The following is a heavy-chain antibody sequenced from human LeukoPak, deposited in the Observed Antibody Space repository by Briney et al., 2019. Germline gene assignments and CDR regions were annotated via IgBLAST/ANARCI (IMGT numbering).Heavy chain of an antibody. D-gene: IGHD3-16*01. V-gene: IGHV3-30-3*01. CDR1: GFTFSNYA. Sequence: PGGSLRLSCTASGFTFSNYAMHWVRQAPGKGLEWVAIISYDGVNKFYAPSVKGRFTISRDNAKNSLYLQMNSLRAEDTAVYYCAREGGYWGQGTLVTVSS. J-gene: IGHJ4*02. CDR2: ISYDGVNK. CDR3: AREGGY.